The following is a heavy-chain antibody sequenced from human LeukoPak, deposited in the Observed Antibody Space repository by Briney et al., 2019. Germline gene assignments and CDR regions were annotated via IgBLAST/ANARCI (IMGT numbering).Heavy chain of an antibody. J-gene: IGHJ3*02. CDR2: IYTSGST. Sequence: PSETLSLTCTVSGGSISSGSYYWSWIRQPAGKGLEWIGRIYTSGSTNYNPPLKSRVTISVDTSKNQFSLKLSSVTAADTAVYYCARTNYADSPDAFDIWGQGTMVTVSS. V-gene: IGHV4-61*02. D-gene: IGHD1-7*01. CDR1: GGSISSGSYY. CDR3: ARTNYADSPDAFDI.